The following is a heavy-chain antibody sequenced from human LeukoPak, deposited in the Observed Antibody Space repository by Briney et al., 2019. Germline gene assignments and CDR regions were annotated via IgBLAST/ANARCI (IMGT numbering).Heavy chain of an antibody. CDR3: ATSNSLDH. J-gene: IGHJ4*02. V-gene: IGHV3-48*02. Sequence: PGGSLRLSCAASGFTFSTYSMNWGRKAPGKGLEWVSYISSGSSTIYYADSVKGRFTISRDNAKNSLYLQMNSLRDEDTAVYYCATSNSLDHWGQGTLVTVSS. D-gene: IGHD4-23*01. CDR1: GFTFSTYS. CDR2: ISSGSSTI.